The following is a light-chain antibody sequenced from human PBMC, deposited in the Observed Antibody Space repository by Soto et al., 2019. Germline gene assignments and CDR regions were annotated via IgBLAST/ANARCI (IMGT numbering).Light chain of an antibody. CDR1: QSVASNY. J-gene: IGKJ4*01. CDR2: GAS. Sequence: ENVLTQSPGTLSLSPGERATFSCRASQSVASNYLAWYQQRPGRAPRLLISGASSRATGVPDRFSGSGSGTDLSLTISRLEPEDFAVYYCQQYVTLPVTFGGGTKVEIK. CDR3: QQYVTLPVT. V-gene: IGKV3-20*01.